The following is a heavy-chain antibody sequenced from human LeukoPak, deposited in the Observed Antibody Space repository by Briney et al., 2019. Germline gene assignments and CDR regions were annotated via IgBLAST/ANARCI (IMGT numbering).Heavy chain of an antibody. CDR2: IIPIFGIA. V-gene: IGHV1-69*04. J-gene: IGHJ4*02. CDR3: ARDPDYYDSRPFDY. CDR1: GGTFSRYA. Sequence: GASVKVSCKASGGTFSRYAISWARQAPGQGLEWMGRIIPIFGIANYAQKFQGRVTITADKSTSTAYMELSSLRSEDTAVYYCARDPDYYDSRPFDYWGQGTLLTVSS. D-gene: IGHD3-22*01.